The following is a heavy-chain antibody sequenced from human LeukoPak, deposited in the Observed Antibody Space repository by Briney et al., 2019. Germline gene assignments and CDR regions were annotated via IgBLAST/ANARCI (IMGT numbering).Heavy chain of an antibody. J-gene: IGHJ4*02. Sequence: PRGSLRLSCAASGFTVSSSYMSWVREAPGKGLEWVSLIYSAASTYYADSVKGRFTISRDNSKNTLYLQMNSLRAEDTAVYYCARKTPRFGDYDYWGQGTLVTVSS. V-gene: IGHV3-66*01. CDR2: IYSAAST. D-gene: IGHD2-15*01. CDR3: ARKTPRFGDYDY. CDR1: GFTVSSSY.